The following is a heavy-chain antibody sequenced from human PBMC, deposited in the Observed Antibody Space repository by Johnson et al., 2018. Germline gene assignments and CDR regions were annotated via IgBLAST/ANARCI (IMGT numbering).Heavy chain of an antibody. CDR2: IVVGSGNT. Sequence: QLVESGPEVKKPGTSVKVSCKASGFTFTSSAVQWVRQARGQRLEWIGWIVVGSGNTNYAQKFQERVTITRDMSTSTAYMELSSLRSEEPAVYYWAAGYNPYGMDVWGQGTTVTVSS. V-gene: IGHV1-58*01. CDR3: AAGYNPYGMDV. CDR1: GFTFTSSA. D-gene: IGHD5-24*01. J-gene: IGHJ6*02.